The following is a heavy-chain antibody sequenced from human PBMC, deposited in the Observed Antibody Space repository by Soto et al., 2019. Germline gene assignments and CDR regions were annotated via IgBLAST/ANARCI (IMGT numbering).Heavy chain of an antibody. CDR3: AAELGLGKLSVV. CDR1: GDTFKKCV. V-gene: IGHV1-69*01. Sequence: QLQVVQSGVEVRRPGSSVKGTCKASGDTFKKCVISWVQQAPGQGLKWMGGIIPLFGTTDCVQRFQGRITITTDESTTTAYMELSRLRSDDTATYYWAAELGLGKLSVVWGKGSTVIVSS. J-gene: IGHJ6*03. D-gene: IGHD7-27*01. CDR2: IIPLFGTT.